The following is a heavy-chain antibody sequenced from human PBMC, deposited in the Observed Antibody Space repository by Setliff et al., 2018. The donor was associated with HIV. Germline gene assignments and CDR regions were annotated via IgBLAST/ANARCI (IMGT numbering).Heavy chain of an antibody. Sequence: SVKVSCKASGGTFSSYGISWVRQAPGQGLEWMGGIIPILGITNYAQKFQGRVTINADISTSTAYMDLSRLRSEDTAVYFCARTWGAGVTGYWFEPWGQGTRVTVSS. CDR2: IIPILGIT. CDR3: ARTWGAGVTGYWFEP. D-gene: IGHD3-9*01. CDR1: GGTFSSYG. J-gene: IGHJ5*02. V-gene: IGHV1-69*10.